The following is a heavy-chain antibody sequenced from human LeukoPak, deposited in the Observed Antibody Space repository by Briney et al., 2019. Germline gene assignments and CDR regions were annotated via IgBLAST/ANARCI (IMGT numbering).Heavy chain of an antibody. V-gene: IGHV4-39*07. CDR2: IYYSGST. Sequence: SETLSLTCTVSGGSISSSSYYWGWIRQPPGKGLEWIGSIYYSGSTYYNPSLKSRVTISVDTSKNQFSLKVNSVTAADTAVYYCARDAGHQLSRRNYYAMDVWGQGTLVTVSS. CDR1: GGSISSSSYY. J-gene: IGHJ6*02. CDR3: ARDAGHQLSRRNYYAMDV. D-gene: IGHD2-2*01.